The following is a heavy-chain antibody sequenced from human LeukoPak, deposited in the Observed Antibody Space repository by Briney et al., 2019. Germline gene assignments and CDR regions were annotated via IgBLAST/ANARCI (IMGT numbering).Heavy chain of an antibody. CDR1: GESFSGNF. V-gene: IGHV4-34*01. CDR3: ARQGYYGSGTYYNFEY. D-gene: IGHD3-10*01. CDR2: IDNNGIT. Sequence: SETLSLTCAVSGESFSGNFWTWIRQSPGKGLEWIGEIDNNGITNYNPSLKSRVTISLDTSKNQFSLKLTSVTAADTAVYYCARQGYYGSGTYYNFEYWGQGTLVTVSS. J-gene: IGHJ4*02.